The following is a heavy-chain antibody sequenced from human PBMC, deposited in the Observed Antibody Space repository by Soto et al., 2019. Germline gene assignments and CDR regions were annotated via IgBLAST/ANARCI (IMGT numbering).Heavy chain of an antibody. V-gene: IGHV1-69*06. CDR2: IIPIFGTP. CDR1: GGTFNSYA. J-gene: IGHJ4*02. Sequence: QVQLVQSGAEVKKPGSLVKVSCKASGGTFNSYAISWVRQAPGQGLEWMGGIIPIFGTPNYAQKFQGRVTITADKSTSTAYMELSSLRSEDTAVYYCARAMYSSGWGPGDYWGQGTLVTVSS. CDR3: ARAMYSSGWGPGDY. D-gene: IGHD6-19*01.